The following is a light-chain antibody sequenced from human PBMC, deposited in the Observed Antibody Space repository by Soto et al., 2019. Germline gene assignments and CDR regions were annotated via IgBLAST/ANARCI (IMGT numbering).Light chain of an antibody. Sequence: QSMLDQAPSASGTPGQRVTISCSGSSSNIGSRTVSWYQHLPGTAPKLLIYNNNQRPSGVPDRLSGSKSGTSASLAISRLQSEDEADYYCAAWDDNLNGYVFGTGTKVTVL. CDR2: NNN. CDR1: SSNIGSRT. J-gene: IGLJ1*01. CDR3: AAWDDNLNGYV. V-gene: IGLV1-44*01.